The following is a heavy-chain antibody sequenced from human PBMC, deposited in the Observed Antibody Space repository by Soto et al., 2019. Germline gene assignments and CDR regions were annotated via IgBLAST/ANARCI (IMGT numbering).Heavy chain of an antibody. V-gene: IGHV4-59*01. CDR3: ARTSSGWYGNFDY. D-gene: IGHD6-19*01. Sequence: LSLTFTVSGGSISSYYWSWIRQPPGKGLEWIGYIYYSGSTNYNPSLKSRVTISVDTSKNQFSLKLSSVTAADTAVYYCARTSSGWYGNFDYWGQGTLVTVSS. CDR1: GGSISSYY. CDR2: IYYSGST. J-gene: IGHJ4*02.